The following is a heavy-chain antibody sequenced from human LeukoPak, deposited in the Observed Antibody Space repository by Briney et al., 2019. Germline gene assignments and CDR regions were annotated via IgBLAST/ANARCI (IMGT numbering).Heavy chain of an antibody. CDR1: GFAFSRYS. CDR2: INPAGSST. V-gene: IGHV3-74*01. D-gene: IGHD1-26*01. CDR3: ARGVRGSYGTDL. J-gene: IGHJ5*02. Sequence: GGSLRLSCAASGFAFSRYSMNWVRQAPGQGLVWVSRINPAGSSTNYADSVKGRFTISRDNAMNTLYLHLNSLRAEDTAVYYCARGVRGSYGTDLWGQGTLVTVSS.